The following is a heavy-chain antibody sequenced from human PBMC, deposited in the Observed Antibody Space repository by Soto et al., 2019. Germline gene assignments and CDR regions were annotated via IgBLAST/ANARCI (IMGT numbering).Heavy chain of an antibody. D-gene: IGHD6-6*01. CDR2: FYYTGSI. CDR1: GGSVSSGNYY. Sequence: PSETLSLTCTVSGGSVSSGNYYWSWIRQPPGKGLEWIGYFYYTGSINYNPSLKSRVTISIDASKNQFSLKLSSVTAADTAVYYCARERPDGARLDPWGQGTLVTSPQ. V-gene: IGHV4-61*01. J-gene: IGHJ5*02. CDR3: ARERPDGARLDP.